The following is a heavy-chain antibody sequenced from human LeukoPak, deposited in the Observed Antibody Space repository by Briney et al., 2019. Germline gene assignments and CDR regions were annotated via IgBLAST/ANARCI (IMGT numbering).Heavy chain of an antibody. CDR2: FDPEDGET. J-gene: IGHJ4*02. CDR1: VYTLTELS. CDR3: ATDRIWFGEFVFDY. Sequence: GASVKVSCKVSVYTLTELSMHWVRQAPGKGLEWMGGFDPEDGETIYAQKFQGRVTMTEDTSTDTAYMELSSLRSEDTAVYYCATDRIWFGEFVFDYWGQGTLVTVSS. V-gene: IGHV1-24*01. D-gene: IGHD3-10*01.